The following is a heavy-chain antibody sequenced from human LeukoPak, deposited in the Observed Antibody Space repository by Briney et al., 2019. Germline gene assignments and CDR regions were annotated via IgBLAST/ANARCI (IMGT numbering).Heavy chain of an antibody. D-gene: IGHD1-14*01. J-gene: IGHJ6*03. V-gene: IGHV3-11*04. Sequence: GGSLRLSCAASGFTVSSNYMSWIRQAPGKGLEWVSYISSSGSTIYYADSVKGRFTISRDNAKNSLYLQMNSLRAEDTAVYYCASRRNYYYYMDVWGKGTTVTISS. CDR1: GFTVSSNY. CDR2: ISSSGSTI. CDR3: ASRRNYYYYMDV.